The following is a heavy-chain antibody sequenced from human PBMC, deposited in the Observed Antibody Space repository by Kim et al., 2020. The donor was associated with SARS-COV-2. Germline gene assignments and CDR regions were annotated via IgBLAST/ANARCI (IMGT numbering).Heavy chain of an antibody. Sequence: SVKVSCKASGGTFSSYAISWVQQAPGQGLEWMGGIIPIFGTANYAQKFQGRVTITADESTSTAYMELSSLRSEDTAVYYCARADLYYDSSGYNYYYYGMDVWGQGTTVTVSS. D-gene: IGHD3-22*01. CDR2: IIPIFGTA. CDR3: ARADLYYDSSGYNYYYYGMDV. CDR1: GGTFSSYA. V-gene: IGHV1-69*13. J-gene: IGHJ6*02.